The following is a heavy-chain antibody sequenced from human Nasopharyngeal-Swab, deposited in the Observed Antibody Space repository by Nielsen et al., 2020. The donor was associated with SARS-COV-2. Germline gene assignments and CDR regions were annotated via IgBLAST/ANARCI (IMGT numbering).Heavy chain of an antibody. CDR2: IYYSGST. Sequence: SETLSLTCTVSGGSISSGDYYWSWIRQPPGKGLEWIGYIYYSGSTYYNPSLKSRVTISEDTSENQFSLRLSSVTAADTAVYYCARVSGYCSGDSCYGNFYYYGMDVWGQGTTVTVSS. CDR1: GGSISSGDYY. CDR3: ARVSGYCSGDSCYGNFYYYGMDV. V-gene: IGHV4-30-4*02. D-gene: IGHD2-15*01. J-gene: IGHJ6*02.